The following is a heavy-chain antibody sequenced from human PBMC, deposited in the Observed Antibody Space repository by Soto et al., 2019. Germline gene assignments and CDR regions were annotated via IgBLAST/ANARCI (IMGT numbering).Heavy chain of an antibody. D-gene: IGHD6-19*01. Sequence: EAQLVESGGGLVQPGGSLRLSCAASGFTFSRDEMNWVRQAPGKGLEWVAYISGTSSTIYYADSVRGRFTISIDNANNSLFMEMDSVRDEDTAVYYCVSEEQRGWFNHQHSDSWGQGTLVTVSS. CDR1: GFTFSRDE. V-gene: IGHV3-48*03. CDR2: ISGTSSTI. CDR3: VSEEQRGWFNHQHSDS. J-gene: IGHJ5*01.